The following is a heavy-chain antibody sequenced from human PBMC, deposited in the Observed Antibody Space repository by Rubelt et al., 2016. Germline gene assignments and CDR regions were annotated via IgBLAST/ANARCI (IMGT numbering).Heavy chain of an antibody. CDR3: ARVITSSGWYEDY. V-gene: IGHV3-7*01. CDR2: INQDGSEK. CDR1: GFTFNDHC. Sequence: GGSLRLSCAASGFTFNDHCMSWVRQAPGKGLEWVANINQDGSEKKYVDSVKGRFTISRDNAKNSLYLQMNSLRDEDTAVYYCARVITSSGWYEDYWGQGTLVTVSS. D-gene: IGHD6-19*01. J-gene: IGHJ4*02.